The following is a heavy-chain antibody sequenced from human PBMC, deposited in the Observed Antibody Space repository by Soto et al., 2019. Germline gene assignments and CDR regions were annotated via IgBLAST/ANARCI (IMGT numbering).Heavy chain of an antibody. CDR3: ARGVGGHGLDV. Sequence: EVQLVASGRTLVQPGGSLRLSCAGSGFTVSSNYMIWVRQAPGKGLEWVSVIYTGGNTYDADSVKDRFTISRDNSKNTLYLQMNSLRAEDTAVYYCARGVGGHGLDVWGQGTTVTVSS. D-gene: IGHD1-26*01. J-gene: IGHJ6*02. CDR2: IYTGGNT. CDR1: GFTVSSNY. V-gene: IGHV3-66*01.